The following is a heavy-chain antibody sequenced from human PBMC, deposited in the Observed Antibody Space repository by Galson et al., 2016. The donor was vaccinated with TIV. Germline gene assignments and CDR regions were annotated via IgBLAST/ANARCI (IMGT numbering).Heavy chain of an antibody. V-gene: IGHV3-21*04. Sequence: SLRLSCAASGFMFSKDNMHWVRQAPGKGLEWVACISGRGSYISYADSVKGRFTISRDNARNSLYLQMNSLTAEDTAMYYCTREDGNYVPVYEGFDIWGPGTMVTVSS. CDR1: GFMFSKDN. CDR2: ISGRGSYI. CDR3: TREDGNYVPVYEGFDI. D-gene: IGHD4-17*01. J-gene: IGHJ3*02.